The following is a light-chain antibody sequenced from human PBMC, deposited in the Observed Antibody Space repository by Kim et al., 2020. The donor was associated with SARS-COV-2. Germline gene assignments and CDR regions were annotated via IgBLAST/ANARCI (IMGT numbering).Light chain of an antibody. CDR2: YDS. Sequence: ARGKPVRLTCEGNYIGGKRVRWYQQKPGQGPVLVTYYDSDWPPGTPDRFSGYNSGNRATLTISRVEAGDEADYYCQVWDNTGDLPVFGGGTQLTVL. V-gene: IGLV3-21*04. J-gene: IGLJ3*02. CDR3: QVWDNTGDLPV. CDR1: YIGGKR.